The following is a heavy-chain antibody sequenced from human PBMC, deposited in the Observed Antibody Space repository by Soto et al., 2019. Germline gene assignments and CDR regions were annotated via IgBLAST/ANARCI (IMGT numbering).Heavy chain of an antibody. Sequence: GASVKVSCKASGYTFTSYGISWVRQAPGQGLEWMGWISAYNGNTNYAQKLQGRVTMTTDTSTSTAYMELRSLRSDDTAVYYCASSISGSPSPLVYGMDVWGQGTTVTVSS. J-gene: IGHJ6*02. V-gene: IGHV1-18*01. CDR3: ASSISGSPSPLVYGMDV. CDR1: GYTFTSYG. CDR2: ISAYNGNT. D-gene: IGHD3-10*01.